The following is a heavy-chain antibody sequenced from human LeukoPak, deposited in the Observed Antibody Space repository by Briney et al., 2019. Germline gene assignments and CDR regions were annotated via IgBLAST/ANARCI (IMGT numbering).Heavy chain of an antibody. CDR3: AKALSSWRVSWFDP. Sequence: GGSLRLSCAASGFTFSDYYMRWIRQAPGKGLEWVSYISSSGSTIFYADSLKGRFTISRDNAKNSLYLQMNSLRAEDTAVYYCAKALSSWRVSWFDPWGQGTLVTVSS. CDR1: GFTFSDYY. CDR2: ISSSGSTI. J-gene: IGHJ5*02. D-gene: IGHD6-13*01. V-gene: IGHV3-11*04.